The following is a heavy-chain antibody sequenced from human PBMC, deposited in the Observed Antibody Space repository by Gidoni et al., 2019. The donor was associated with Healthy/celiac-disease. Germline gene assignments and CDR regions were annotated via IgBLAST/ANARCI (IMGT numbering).Heavy chain of an antibody. Sequence: EVQLVESGGGLVQPGGSLRLSCAASGFTFSSYSMNWVRQAPGKGLEWVSYISSSSSTIYYADSVKGRFTISRDNAKNSLYLQMNSLRAEDTAVYYCARVPRKSYYYYYMDVWGKGTTVTVSS. CDR3: ARVPRKSYYYYYMDV. J-gene: IGHJ6*03. CDR2: ISSSSSTI. CDR1: GFTFSSYS. V-gene: IGHV3-48*01.